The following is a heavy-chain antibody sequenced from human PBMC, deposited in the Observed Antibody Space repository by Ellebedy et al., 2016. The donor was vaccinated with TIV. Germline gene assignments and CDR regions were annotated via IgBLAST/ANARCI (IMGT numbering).Heavy chain of an antibody. J-gene: IGHJ6*02. CDR3: ARSPKDHFYHGMDV. CDR2: IIGSGGNT. Sequence: GESLKISCAVSGFSFSNFAMNWVRQAPGKGLEWVTGIIGSGGNTKYVDSVKGRFTISSDNSKNHLFLQMNSLRGEDTAVYYCARSPKDHFYHGMDVWGQGTTVTVSS. D-gene: IGHD2/OR15-2a*01. V-gene: IGHV3-23*01. CDR1: GFSFSNFA.